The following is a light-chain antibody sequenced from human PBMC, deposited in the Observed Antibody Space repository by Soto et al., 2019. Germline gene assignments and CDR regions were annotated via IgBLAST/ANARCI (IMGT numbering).Light chain of an antibody. Sequence: EIVMTQSPATLSLSHGERATLSCRASQSISSNLAWYQQKPGQAPRLLMFRTSSRATGFPDRFSGSGSGTDFTLTISRLEPEDFAVYYCQLYGSSPSITVGQGTRLEIK. J-gene: IGKJ5*01. CDR1: QSISSN. CDR3: QLYGSSPSIT. V-gene: IGKV3-20*01. CDR2: RTS.